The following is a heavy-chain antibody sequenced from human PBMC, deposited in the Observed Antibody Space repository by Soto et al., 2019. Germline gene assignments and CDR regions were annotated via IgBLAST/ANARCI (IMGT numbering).Heavy chain of an antibody. J-gene: IGHJ6*02. V-gene: IGHV3-53*02. Sequence: EGQLAETGGGLIQPGGSLRLSCAASGFIVSINYMNWVRQAPGKGLEWVAVIYSSGNTYYADYVKGRFTISRDKAKTKVYLQMDSLRAEDKAVYYCTKSRSPYGMDVWGQETTVTVSS. CDR2: IYSSGNT. CDR3: TKSRSPYGMDV. CDR1: GFIVSINY. D-gene: IGHD6-13*01.